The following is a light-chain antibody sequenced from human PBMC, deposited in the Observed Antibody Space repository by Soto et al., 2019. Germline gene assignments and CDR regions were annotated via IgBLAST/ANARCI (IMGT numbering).Light chain of an antibody. Sequence: EIVMTQSPATLSVSPGERATLSCRASQSVSSDLAWYQQKPGQAPRLLMYGASTRATGVPARFSGSGSGTEVTLTISSLQSEDIAVYYCQQYNNWPPWTFGQGTKVEIK. CDR3: QQYNNWPPWT. CDR1: QSVSSD. J-gene: IGKJ1*01. CDR2: GAS. V-gene: IGKV3-15*01.